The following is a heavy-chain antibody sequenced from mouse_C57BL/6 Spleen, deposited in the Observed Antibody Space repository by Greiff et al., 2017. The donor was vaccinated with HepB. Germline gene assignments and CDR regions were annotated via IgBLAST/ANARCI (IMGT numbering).Heavy chain of an antibody. J-gene: IGHJ4*01. CDR3: ARSPVVAPYYYAMDY. V-gene: IGHV1-54*01. CDR1: GYAFTNYL. D-gene: IGHD1-1*01. Sequence: QVQLKESGAELVRPGTSVKVSCKASGYAFTNYLIEWVKQRPGQGLEWIGVINPGSGGTNYNEKFKGKATLTADKSSSTAYMQLSSLTSEDSAVYFCARSPVVAPYYYAMDYWGQGTSVTVSS. CDR2: INPGSGGT.